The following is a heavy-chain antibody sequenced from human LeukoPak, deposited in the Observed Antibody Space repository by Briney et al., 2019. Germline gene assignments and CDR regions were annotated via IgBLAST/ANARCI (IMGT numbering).Heavy chain of an antibody. V-gene: IGHV3-23*01. J-gene: IGHJ6*03. Sequence: PGGSLRLSCAASGFTFSSYAMSWVRQAPGKGLEWVSAISGSGGSTYYADSVKGRFTISRDNSKNTLYLQMNSLRAEDTAVYYCAKKGRDYNYYYYMDVWGKGTTVTVSS. CDR1: GFTFSSYA. CDR3: AKKGRDYNYYYYMDV. CDR2: ISGSGGST.